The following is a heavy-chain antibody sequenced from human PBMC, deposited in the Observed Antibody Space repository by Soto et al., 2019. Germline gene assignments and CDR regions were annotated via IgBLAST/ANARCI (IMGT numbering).Heavy chain of an antibody. Sequence: ASVKVSCKASGYTFSDFDINWLRQASGQGPEWMGWMNAKSGDTFFPQRFQGKSNMTWDTSLSTAYMEVGSLTSDDTAIYYCARGNPFNYAGFDVWGQGTTVTVSS. V-gene: IGHV1-8*01. CDR1: GYTFSDFD. D-gene: IGHD3-16*01. J-gene: IGHJ6*02. CDR3: ARGNPFNYAGFDV. CDR2: MNAKSGDT.